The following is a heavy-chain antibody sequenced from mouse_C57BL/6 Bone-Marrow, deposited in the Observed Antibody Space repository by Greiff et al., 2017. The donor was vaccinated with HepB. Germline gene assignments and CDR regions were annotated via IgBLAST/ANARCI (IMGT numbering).Heavy chain of an antibody. J-gene: IGHJ1*03. V-gene: IGHV3-6*01. CDR3: ARGRDGGYFDV. CDR1: GYSITSGYY. Sequence: DVQLQESGPGLVKPSQSLSLTCSVTGYSITSGYYWNWIRQFPGNKLEWMGYISYDGSNNYNPSLKNRISITRDTSKNQFFLKLNSVTTEDTATYYCARGRDGGYFDVWGTGTTVTVSS. D-gene: IGHD3-3*01. CDR2: ISYDGSN.